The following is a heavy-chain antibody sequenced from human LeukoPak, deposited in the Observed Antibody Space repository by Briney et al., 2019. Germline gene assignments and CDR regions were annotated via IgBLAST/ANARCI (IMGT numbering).Heavy chain of an antibody. CDR2: ISYDGSNK. J-gene: IGHJ3*02. V-gene: IGHV3-30*04. Sequence: PGRSLRLSCAASGFTFSSYAMHWVRQAPGKGLEWVAVISYDGSNKYYADSVKGRFTISRDNSKNTLYLQMNSLRAEDTAVYYCARELVEAADAFDIWGQGTMATVSS. CDR1: GFTFSSYA. D-gene: IGHD2-15*01. CDR3: ARELVEAADAFDI.